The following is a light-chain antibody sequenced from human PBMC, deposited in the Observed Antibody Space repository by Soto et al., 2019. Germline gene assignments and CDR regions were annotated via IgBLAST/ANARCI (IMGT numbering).Light chain of an antibody. J-gene: IGKJ5*01. CDR1: QSLSSN. Sequence: EIVLTHSPATLSVSPVPRSPLXFLASQSLSSNLVWYQQKPGQAPRLLIYGASTRATGIPARFSGSGSGTDFSLTISRLDPEDFAVYYCQQYSSSPITFGQGTRLET. CDR2: GAS. V-gene: IGKV3-15*01. CDR3: QQYSSSPIT.